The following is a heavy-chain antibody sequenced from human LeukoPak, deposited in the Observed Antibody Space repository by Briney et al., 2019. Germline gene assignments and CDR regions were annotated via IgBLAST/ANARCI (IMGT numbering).Heavy chain of an antibody. CDR2: FSGRGSST. CDR3: ADVWATIAAVGY. D-gene: IGHD6-25*01. Sequence: GGSLRLSCAASEFTFSSSVMSGVRQTPGKGLEGVSSFSGRGSSTYYTDSVKGRFTISRDNSKSTLYMQMNSLRVEDPAVYYCADVWATIAAVGYWGQGTLVTVSS. J-gene: IGHJ4*02. CDR1: EFTFSSSV. V-gene: IGHV3-23*01.